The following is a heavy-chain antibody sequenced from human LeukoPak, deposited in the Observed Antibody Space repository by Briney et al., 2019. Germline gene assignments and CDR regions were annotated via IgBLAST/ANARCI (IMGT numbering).Heavy chain of an antibody. CDR1: GFTFSTYW. CDR3: ARAGRYSSTGEVY. D-gene: IGHD6-13*01. Sequence: GGSLRLSCAASGFTFSTYWMHWVRQVPGKGLMWVSRINSDGSSTSYADSVKGRFTISRDNAKNTLYLQMNSLRAEDTAVYYCARAGRYSSTGEVYWGQGTLVTVSS. V-gene: IGHV3-74*01. J-gene: IGHJ4*02. CDR2: INSDGSST.